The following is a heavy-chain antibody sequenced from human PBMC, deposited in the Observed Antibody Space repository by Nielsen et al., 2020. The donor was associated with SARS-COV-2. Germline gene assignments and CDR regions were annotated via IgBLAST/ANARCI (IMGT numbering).Heavy chain of an antibody. D-gene: IGHD3-22*01. J-gene: IGHJ4*02. CDR3: ARRIVVPPYYFDY. V-gene: IGHV3-7*01. CDR1: GFTFSSYW. CDR2: IKQDGSEK. Sequence: GESLKISCAASGFTFSSYWMSWVRQAPGKGLEWVANIKQDGSEKYYVDSVKGRFTISRDNAKNTLYLQMNSLRAEDTAVYYCARRIVVPPYYFDYWGQGTLVTVSS.